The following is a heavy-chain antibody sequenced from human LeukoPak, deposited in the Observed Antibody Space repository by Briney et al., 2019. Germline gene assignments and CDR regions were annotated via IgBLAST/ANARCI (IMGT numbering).Heavy chain of an antibody. CDR2: ISGSGGST. CDR1: GFTFSSYA. D-gene: IGHD3-22*01. V-gene: IGHV3-23*01. J-gene: IGHJ4*02. Sequence: GGSLRLSCAASGFTFSSYAMSWVRQAPGKGLEWVSAISGSGGSTYYADSVKGRFTISGDNSKNTLYLQMNSLRAEDTAVYYCAPHESYYYDSSPRYWGQGTLVTVSS. CDR3: APHESYYYDSSPRY.